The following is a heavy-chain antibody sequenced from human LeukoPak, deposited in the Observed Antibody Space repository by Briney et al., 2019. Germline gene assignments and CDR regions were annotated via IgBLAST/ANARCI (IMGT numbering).Heavy chain of an antibody. J-gene: IGHJ4*02. CDR3: ARHHNGDYFDY. Sequence: RTSETLSLTCTVSDGSVSSASYFWSWIRQPPGKGLEWIGYIYYSGSTNYNPSLKSRVTISVDTSKNQFSLKLSSVTAADTAVYYCARHHNGDYFDYWGQGTLVTVSS. CDR1: DGSVSSASYF. CDR2: IYYSGST. D-gene: IGHD4-17*01. V-gene: IGHV4-61*01.